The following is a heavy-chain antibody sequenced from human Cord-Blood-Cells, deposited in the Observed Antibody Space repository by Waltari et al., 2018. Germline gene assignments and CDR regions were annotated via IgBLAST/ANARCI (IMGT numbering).Heavy chain of an antibody. D-gene: IGHD3-3*01. CDR3: ASSTLPGFWSGYYPPYYYYYYMDV. V-gene: IGHV4-39*01. CDR2: IYYSGST. J-gene: IGHJ6*03. Sequence: QLQLQESGPGLVKPSETLSLTCTVSGGSISSSSYYWGWIRQPPGKGLGWIGSIYYSGSTNYNPALKSRVTISVDTSKNQFSLKLSSVTAADTAVYYCASSTLPGFWSGYYPPYYYYYYMDVWGKGTTVTVSS. CDR1: GGSISSSSYY.